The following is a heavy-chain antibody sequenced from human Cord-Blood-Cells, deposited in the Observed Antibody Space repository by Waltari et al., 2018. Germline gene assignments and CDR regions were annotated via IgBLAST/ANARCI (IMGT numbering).Heavy chain of an antibody. V-gene: IGHV3-53*01. J-gene: IGHJ4*02. Sequence: EVQLVESGGGLIQPGGSLRLSCAASGFTVSSNYMRWLRQAPGKGLEWVSVIYSGGSTYYADSVKGRFTISRDNSKNTLYLQMNSLRAEDTAVYYCARGPPTVTTYYFDYWGQGTLVTVSS. CDR3: ARGPPTVTTYYFDY. CDR2: IYSGGST. CDR1: GFTVSSNY. D-gene: IGHD4-4*01.